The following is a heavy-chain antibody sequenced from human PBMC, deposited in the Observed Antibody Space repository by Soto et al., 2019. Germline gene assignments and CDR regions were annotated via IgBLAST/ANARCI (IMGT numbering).Heavy chain of an antibody. V-gene: IGHV3-30-3*01. CDR3: ARDDGPFDY. CDR2: ISYDGSNK. J-gene: IGHJ4*02. Sequence: GGSLRLSCAASGFTFSSYAMHWVRQAPGKGLEWVAVISYDGSNKYYADSVKGRFTISRDNSKNTLYLQMNSLRAEDTAVYYCARDDGPFDYWGQGTMVTVSS. CDR1: GFTFSSYA.